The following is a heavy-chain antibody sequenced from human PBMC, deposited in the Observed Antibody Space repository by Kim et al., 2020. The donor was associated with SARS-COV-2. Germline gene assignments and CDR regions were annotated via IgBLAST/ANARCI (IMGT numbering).Heavy chain of an antibody. V-gene: IGHV3-21*01. J-gene: IGHJ6*02. Sequence: GGSLRLSCAASGFSLRSYSMNWVRQAPRRGLEWVSGISSRSNYKYYADSVKGRFTISRDNAKNSLHLQINSLRAEDTAVYYCAGIAGPTERYYYYGLDVWGQGTTVTVSS. CDR1: GFSLRSYS. D-gene: IGHD1-26*01. CDR2: ISSRSNYK. CDR3: AGIAGPTERYYYYGLDV.